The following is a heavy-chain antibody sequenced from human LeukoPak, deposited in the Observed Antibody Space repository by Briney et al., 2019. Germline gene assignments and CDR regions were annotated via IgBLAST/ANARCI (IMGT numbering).Heavy chain of an antibody. Sequence: SETLSLTCTVSGGSINSYYWNWIRQPAGKGLEWIGRIYTSGSTNYNPSLKSRVTISVDTSKNQFSLKLSSVTAADTAVYYCARDQGGGNFFDYWGQGTLVTVSS. CDR1: GGSINSYY. J-gene: IGHJ4*02. CDR2: IYTSGST. D-gene: IGHD1-7*01. CDR3: ARDQGGGNFFDY. V-gene: IGHV4-4*07.